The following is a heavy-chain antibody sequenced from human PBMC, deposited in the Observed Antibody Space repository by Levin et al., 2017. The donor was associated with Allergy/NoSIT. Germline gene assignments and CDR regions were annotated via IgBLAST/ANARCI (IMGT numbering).Heavy chain of an antibody. D-gene: IGHD4-17*01. CDR1: GFTFSSYG. CDR3: ARDLLNPNTVSAP. CDR2: IWYDGSNK. Sequence: GGSLRLSCAASGFTFSSYGMHWVRQAPGKGLEWVAVIWYDGSNKYYADSVKGRFTISRDNSKNTLYLQMNSLRAEDTAVYYCARDLLNPNTVSAPWGQGTLVTVSS. V-gene: IGHV3-33*01. J-gene: IGHJ5*02.